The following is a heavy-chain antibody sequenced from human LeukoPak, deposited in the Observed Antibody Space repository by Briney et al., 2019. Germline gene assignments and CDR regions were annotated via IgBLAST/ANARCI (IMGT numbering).Heavy chain of an antibody. J-gene: IGHJ4*02. V-gene: IGHV4-4*07. CDR1: GGSISSYY. CDR2: IYTSGST. D-gene: IGHD3-22*01. Sequence: SETLSLTCTVSGGSISSYYWSWIRQPAGKGLEWIGRIYTSGSTNYNPSLKSRVTMSVDTSKNQFSLKLSSVTAADTAVYYWARGGITYYDRSGLDYWGQGTLVTVSS. CDR3: ARGGITYYDRSGLDY.